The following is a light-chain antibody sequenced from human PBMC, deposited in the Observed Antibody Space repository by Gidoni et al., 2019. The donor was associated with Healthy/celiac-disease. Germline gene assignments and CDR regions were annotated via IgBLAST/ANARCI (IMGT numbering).Light chain of an antibody. J-gene: IGKJ4*01. V-gene: IGKV3D-20*01. CDR2: DAY. CDR1: QSVSSSY. Sequence: IVLTQSPATLSLSPGERATLSCGASQSVSSSYVAWYHQKPGLAPRRLIYDAYRRATGIPDRFIGSGSGTNFTLTISRLEHEDVAVYYCQQYGSSPPTFXGXTKVEIK. CDR3: QQYGSSPPT.